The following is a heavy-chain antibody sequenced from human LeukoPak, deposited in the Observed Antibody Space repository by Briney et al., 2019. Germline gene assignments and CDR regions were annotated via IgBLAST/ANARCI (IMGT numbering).Heavy chain of an antibody. D-gene: IGHD6-19*01. J-gene: IGHJ5*02. CDR1: GFTFSSYG. Sequence: PGGSLRLSCAASGFTFSSYGMHWVRQAPGKGLEWVAFIRYDGSNKYYADSVKGRFTISRDNSRNTLYLQMNSLRAEDTAVYYCAKAGPSGANWFDPWGQGTLVTVSS. CDR3: AKAGPSGANWFDP. V-gene: IGHV3-30*02. CDR2: IRYDGSNK.